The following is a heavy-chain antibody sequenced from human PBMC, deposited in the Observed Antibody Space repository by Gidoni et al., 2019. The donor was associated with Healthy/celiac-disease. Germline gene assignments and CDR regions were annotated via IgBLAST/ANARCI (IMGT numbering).Heavy chain of an antibody. Sequence: EVQLVESVAGLVQPGGYLKLSCAASGFTFSGSGMHWVRQASGNGLEWVGRIRSKANSYATAYAASVKGRFTISRDDSKNTAYLQMNSLKTEDTAVYYCTRQARYYYYGMDVWGQGTTVTVSS. CDR1: GFTFSGSG. CDR3: TRQARYYYYGMDV. V-gene: IGHV3-73*02. J-gene: IGHJ6*02. CDR2: IRSKANSYAT.